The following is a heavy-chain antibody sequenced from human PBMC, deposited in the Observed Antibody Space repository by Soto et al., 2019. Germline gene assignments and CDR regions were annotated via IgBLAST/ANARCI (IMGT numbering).Heavy chain of an antibody. J-gene: IGHJ4*02. D-gene: IGHD3-3*01. CDR1: GFTFSSYG. CDR3: AKAHDFWTAYYSRYFDY. CDR2: IGGGGAST. V-gene: IGHV3-23*01. Sequence: GGSLRLSCVASGFTFSSYGMSWVRQAPGKGLEWVSGIGGGGASTFYADSVKGRFTISRDNSKNTLYLQMNSLRAEDTAVYYCAKAHDFWTAYYSRYFDYWGQGTQVTVSS.